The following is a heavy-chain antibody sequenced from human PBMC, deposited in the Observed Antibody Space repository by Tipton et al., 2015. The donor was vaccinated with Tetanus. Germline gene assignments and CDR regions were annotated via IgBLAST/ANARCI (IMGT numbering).Heavy chain of an antibody. Sequence: TLSLTCTVSGGSVSSGSYYWNWIRQPPGKGLEWIGYFFYNGNTNYIPSLKSRVTISADTSKNQVSLRLNSVTAADTAVYFCARGAFGSNSPNDYWGQGTLVTVSS. CDR2: FFYNGNT. V-gene: IGHV4-61*01. CDR3: ARGAFGSNSPNDY. D-gene: IGHD2-2*01. J-gene: IGHJ4*02. CDR1: GGSVSSGSYY.